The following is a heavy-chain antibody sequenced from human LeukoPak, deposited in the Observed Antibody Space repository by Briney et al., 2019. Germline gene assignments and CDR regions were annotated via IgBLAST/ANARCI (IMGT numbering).Heavy chain of an antibody. V-gene: IGHV3-23*01. CDR1: GFTFRNCG. D-gene: IGHD3-10*01. Sequence: GGSLRLSCVASGFTFRNCGMTWVRQAPGKGLEWVSTISGSDDGTYYADSVRGQFTISRDNSKNTLYLQMKALRDEDTATYYCAKRGPIYSSTPGNYFDYWGQGTLVTVSS. J-gene: IGHJ4*02. CDR3: AKRGPIYSSTPGNYFDY. CDR2: ISGSDDGT.